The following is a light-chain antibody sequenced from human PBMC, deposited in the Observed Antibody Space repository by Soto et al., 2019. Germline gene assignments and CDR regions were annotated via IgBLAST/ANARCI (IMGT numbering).Light chain of an antibody. CDR3: QQYNNWPPWT. CDR1: QSVSSN. V-gene: IGKV3-15*01. Sequence: EIVMTQSPSTLALSPGERATLSCRASQSVSSNLAWYQQKPGQAPRLLIYGASTRATGIPARFSGSGSGTEFTLTISSLQYEDFAVYYCQQYNNWPPWTFGQGTKVDIK. J-gene: IGKJ1*01. CDR2: GAS.